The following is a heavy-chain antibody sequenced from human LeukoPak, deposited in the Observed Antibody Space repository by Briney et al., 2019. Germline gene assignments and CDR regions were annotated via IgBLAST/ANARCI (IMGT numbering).Heavy chain of an antibody. J-gene: IGHJ4*02. CDR3: ARVSLPSHLESAAADFDY. CDR1: GYTFTSYG. D-gene: IGHD2-2*01. CDR2: ISAYNGNT. Sequence: ASVKVSCTASGYTFTSYGISWVRQAPGQGLEWMGWISAYNGNTNYAQKLQGRVTMTTDTSTSTAYMELRSLRSDDTAVYYCARVSLPSHLESAAADFDYWGQGTLVTVSS. V-gene: IGHV1-18*01.